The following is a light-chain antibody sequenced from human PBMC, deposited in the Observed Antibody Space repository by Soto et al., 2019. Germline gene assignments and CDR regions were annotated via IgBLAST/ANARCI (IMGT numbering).Light chain of an antibody. CDR2: EVI. J-gene: IGLJ1*01. CDR3: SSYSLSTLNYV. CDR1: SSDVGGYDY. V-gene: IGLV2-14*01. Sequence: QSVLTQPASVSGSPGQSITISCTGTSSDVGGYDYVSWYQIHPGKAPKLMVFEVINRPSGVSYRFSGSKSGNTASLTISGLQAEDEADYFCSSYSLSTLNYVFGTGTKVTV.